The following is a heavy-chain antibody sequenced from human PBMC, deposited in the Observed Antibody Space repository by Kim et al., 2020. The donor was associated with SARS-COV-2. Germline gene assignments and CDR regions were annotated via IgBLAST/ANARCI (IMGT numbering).Heavy chain of an antibody. V-gene: IGHV3-30*04. Sequence: GGSLRLSCAASGFTFSSYAMHLVRQAPGKGLEWVAVISYYGSNKYYVDSVKGRFTISRDNSKNTLYLQTNSLRAEDTAVYYCARELGVISIVLVVRGGM. CDR3: ARELGVISIVLVVRGGM. D-gene: IGHD2-8*02. CDR1: GFTFSSYA. J-gene: IGHJ6*01. CDR2: ISYYGSNK.